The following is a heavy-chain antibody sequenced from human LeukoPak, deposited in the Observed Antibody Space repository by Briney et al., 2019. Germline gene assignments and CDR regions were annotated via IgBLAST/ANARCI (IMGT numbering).Heavy chain of an antibody. CDR2: INSDGSST. J-gene: IGHJ4*02. CDR3: ATSRGRYDILTGSFD. D-gene: IGHD3-9*01. Sequence: GGSLRLSCAASGFTFSSYWMHWVRQAPGKGLVWVSRINSDGSSTSYADSVKGRFTISRDNAKNTLYLQMNSLRAEDTAVYYCATSRGRYDILTGSFDWGQGTLVTVSS. CDR1: GFTFSSYW. V-gene: IGHV3-74*01.